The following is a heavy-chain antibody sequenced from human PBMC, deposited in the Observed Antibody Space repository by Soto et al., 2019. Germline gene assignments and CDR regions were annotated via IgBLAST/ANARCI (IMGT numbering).Heavy chain of an antibody. Sequence: GGSLRLSCAAPGFTFSSYGMHWVRQAPGKGLEWVAVISYDGSNKYYADSVKGRFTISRDNSKNTLYLQMNSLRAEDTAVYYCAKAGTTIFGVVNYGMDVWGQGTTVTVSS. D-gene: IGHD3-3*01. V-gene: IGHV3-30*18. J-gene: IGHJ6*02. CDR1: GFTFSSYG. CDR2: ISYDGSNK. CDR3: AKAGTTIFGVVNYGMDV.